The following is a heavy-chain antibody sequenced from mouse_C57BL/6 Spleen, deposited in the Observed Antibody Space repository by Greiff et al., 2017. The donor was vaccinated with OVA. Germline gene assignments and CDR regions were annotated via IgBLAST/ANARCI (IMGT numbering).Heavy chain of an antibody. CDR2: IYPSDSET. CDR3: ARGYDYDDGGYYFDY. D-gene: IGHD2-4*01. V-gene: IGHV1-61*01. Sequence: QVQLQQPGAELVRPGSSVKLSCKASGYTFTSYWMDWVKQRPGQGLEWIGNIYPSDSETHYNQKFKDKATLHVDKSSSTAYIQLSSLTSEDSAVYYCARGYDYDDGGYYFDYWGQGTTLTVSS. CDR1: GYTFTSYW. J-gene: IGHJ2*01.